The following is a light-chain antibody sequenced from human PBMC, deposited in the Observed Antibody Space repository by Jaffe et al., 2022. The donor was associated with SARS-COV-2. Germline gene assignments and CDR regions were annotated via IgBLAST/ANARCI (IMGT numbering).Light chain of an antibody. CDR3: SSYAGGNTWV. CDR2: EVS. Sequence: QSALTQPPSASGSPGQSVTISCTGTSSDVGGYNYVSWYQQHPGKAPQLFIYEVSKRPSGVPDRFSGSKSGNTASLTVSGLQAEDEADYYCSSYAGGNTWVFGGGTKLTVL. J-gene: IGLJ3*02. CDR1: SSDVGGYNY. V-gene: IGLV2-8*01.